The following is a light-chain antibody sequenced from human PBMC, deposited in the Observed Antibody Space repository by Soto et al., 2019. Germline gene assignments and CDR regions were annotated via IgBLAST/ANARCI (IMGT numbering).Light chain of an antibody. Sequence: DVVMTQTPLSSPVTLGQPASISCRSSQSLVHSDGVTYLSWLHQRPGQPPRLLLYKISNRFSGVPDRFSGSGGGTDVSLKVSRVEAEDVGVSYCLGTIQWAFGQWTTLEIK. CDR1: QSLVHSDGVTY. J-gene: IGKJ1*01. CDR2: KIS. CDR3: LGTIQWA. V-gene: IGKV2-24*01.